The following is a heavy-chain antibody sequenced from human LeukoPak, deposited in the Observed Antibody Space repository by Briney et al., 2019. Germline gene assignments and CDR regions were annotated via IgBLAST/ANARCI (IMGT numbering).Heavy chain of an antibody. CDR2: ISAYNGDT. J-gene: IGHJ5*02. V-gene: IGHV1-18*01. Sequence: ASVKVSCKASGYPFTSYYINWVRQAPGQGLEWMGWISAYNGDTNYAQNLQGRVTLTRDTSTSTVYMELSSLRSEDTAVYYCARERGVAVAGEGVDPWGQGTLVTVSS. D-gene: IGHD6-19*01. CDR1: GYPFTSYY. CDR3: ARERGVAVAGEGVDP.